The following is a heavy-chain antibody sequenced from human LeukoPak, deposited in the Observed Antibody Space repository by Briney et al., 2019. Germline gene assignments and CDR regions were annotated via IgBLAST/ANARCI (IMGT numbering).Heavy chain of an antibody. Sequence: GGSLRLSCAASGFTFSSYAMSWVRQAPGKGLEWVSAISGSGGSTHYADSVKGRFTISRDNSKNTLYLQMNSLRAEDTAVYYCAKARDSDYDWYFDYWGQGTLVTVSS. CDR3: AKARDSDYDWYFDY. V-gene: IGHV3-23*01. D-gene: IGHD5-12*01. CDR2: ISGSGGST. CDR1: GFTFSSYA. J-gene: IGHJ4*02.